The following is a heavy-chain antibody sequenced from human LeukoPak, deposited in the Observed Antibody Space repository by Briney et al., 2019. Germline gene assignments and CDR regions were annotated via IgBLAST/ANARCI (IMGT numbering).Heavy chain of an antibody. CDR3: AKLGQGSSSVDY. D-gene: IGHD3-10*01. CDR1: GFTFSSYG. V-gene: IGHV3-33*06. J-gene: IGHJ4*02. CDR2: IWYDGSNK. Sequence: GGSLRLSCAASGFTFSSYGMHWVRQAPGKGLEWVAVIWYDGSNKYHADSVKGRFTISRDNSKNTLYLQMNSLRAEDTAVYYCAKLGQGSSSVDYWGQGALVTVSS.